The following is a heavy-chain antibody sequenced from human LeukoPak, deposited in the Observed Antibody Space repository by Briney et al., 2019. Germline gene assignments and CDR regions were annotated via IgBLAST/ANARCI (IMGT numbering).Heavy chain of an antibody. Sequence: EASVKVSCKASGGTFSSYAISWVRQAPGQGLEWMGRIIPILGIANYAQKFQGRVTITADKSTSTAYMELSSLISEDTAVYYCARGSLGYCTNGVCYDSYYGMDVWGQGTTVTVSS. J-gene: IGHJ6*02. CDR3: ARGSLGYCTNGVCYDSYYGMDV. CDR1: GGTFSSYA. V-gene: IGHV1-69*04. CDR2: IIPILGIA. D-gene: IGHD2-8*01.